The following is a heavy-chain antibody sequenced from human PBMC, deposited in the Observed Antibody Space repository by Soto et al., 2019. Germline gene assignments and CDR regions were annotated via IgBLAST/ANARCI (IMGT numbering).Heavy chain of an antibody. J-gene: IGHJ4*02. Sequence: LRLSCAASGFTFSRYAMSWVRQAPGKGLEWVSVISGSGSFIYYADSVKGRFTISRDNSKNTLYLQMNSLRPEDTAVYYCARQVLWSRYFDYWGQGTLVTVS. CDR1: GFTFSRYA. V-gene: IGHV3-23*01. CDR2: ISGSGSFI. D-gene: IGHD2-15*01. CDR3: ARQVLWSRYFDY.